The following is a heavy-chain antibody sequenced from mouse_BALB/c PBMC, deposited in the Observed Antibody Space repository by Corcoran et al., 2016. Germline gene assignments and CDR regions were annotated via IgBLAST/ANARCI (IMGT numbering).Heavy chain of an antibody. CDR3: ARDYYGSSYPPWFAY. CDR1: GYTFTSYD. Sequence: QVQLQQSGGEPVKPGASVKLSCKASGYTFTSYDINWVRQRPEQGLEWIGWIFPGDGSTSYNQKFKGKATFTVDTSSSTAYMQFNSLTSEDSAVYYCARDYYGSSYPPWFAYWGQGTLVTVSA. V-gene: IGHV1-85*01. CDR2: IFPGDGST. J-gene: IGHJ3*01. D-gene: IGHD1-1*01.